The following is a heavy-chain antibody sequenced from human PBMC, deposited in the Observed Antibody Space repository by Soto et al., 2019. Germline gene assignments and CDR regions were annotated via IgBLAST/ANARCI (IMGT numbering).Heavy chain of an antibody. CDR1: GGTFSSYA. CDR3: ARDVYGHYYYGMDV. Sequence: GASVKVSCKASGGTFSSYAISWVRQAPGQGLEWMGGIIPIFGTANYAQKFQGRVTITADESTSTAYMELSSLRSEDTAVYYCARDVYGHYYYGMDVWGQGTTVTVSS. V-gene: IGHV1-69*13. CDR2: IIPIFGTA. J-gene: IGHJ6*01. D-gene: IGHD4-17*01.